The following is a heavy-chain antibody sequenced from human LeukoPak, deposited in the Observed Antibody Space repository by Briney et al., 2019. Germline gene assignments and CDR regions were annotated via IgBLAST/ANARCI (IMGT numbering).Heavy chain of an antibody. V-gene: IGHV3-30*18. CDR3: AKEDSSTWFFDF. J-gene: IGHJ4*02. D-gene: IGHD6-13*01. CDR1: GFSFSVYG. Sequence: PGGSLRLSCAGSGFSFSVYGIHWVRQAPGKGLEWVAVTSYDGSTKYYADSVKGRFTISRDNSENTVFLQMSSLRPDDTAMYYCAKEDSSTWFFDFWGQGTVVTVSS. CDR2: TSYDGSTK.